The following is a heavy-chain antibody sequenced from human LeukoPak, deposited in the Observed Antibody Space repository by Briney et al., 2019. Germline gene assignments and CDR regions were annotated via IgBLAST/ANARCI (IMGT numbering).Heavy chain of an antibody. Sequence: SETLSLTCTVSGGSISSSSYYWGWIRQPPGNGLEWIGSIYHSGSTYYNPSLKSRVTISVDTSKNQFSLKLSSVTAADTAVYYCARESARNDYWGQGTLVTVSS. V-gene: IGHV4-39*07. J-gene: IGHJ4*02. CDR3: ARESARNDY. CDR2: IYHSGST. CDR1: GGSISSSSYY.